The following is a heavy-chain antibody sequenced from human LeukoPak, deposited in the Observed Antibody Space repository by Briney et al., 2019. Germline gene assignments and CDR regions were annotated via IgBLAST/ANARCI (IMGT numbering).Heavy chain of an antibody. D-gene: IGHD2-2*01. V-gene: IGHV3-30*04. CDR1: GFTFSSYA. CDR3: ARDPHIVVVPAAGGAFDI. Sequence: GRSLRLSCAASGFTFSSYAMHWVRQAPGKGLEWVAVISYDGSNKYCADSVKGRFTISRDNSKNTLYLQVNSLRAEDTAVYYCARDPHIVVVPAAGGAFDIWGQGTMVTVSS. CDR2: ISYDGSNK. J-gene: IGHJ3*02.